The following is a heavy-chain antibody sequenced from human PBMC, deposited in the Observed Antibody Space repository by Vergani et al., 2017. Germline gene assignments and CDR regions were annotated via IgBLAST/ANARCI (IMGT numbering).Heavy chain of an antibody. Sequence: EVQLVESGGGLVQPGGSLRLSCAASGFTVSSNYMSWVRQAPGKGLEWVSVIYSVGSTYYADSVKGRFTISRDNSKNTLYLQMNSLRAEDTAVYYCARGEGSSSWYVWFDYWGQGTLVTVSS. V-gene: IGHV3-66*02. CDR2: IYSVGST. D-gene: IGHD6-13*01. CDR1: GFTVSSNY. J-gene: IGHJ4*02. CDR3: ARGEGSSSWYVWFDY.